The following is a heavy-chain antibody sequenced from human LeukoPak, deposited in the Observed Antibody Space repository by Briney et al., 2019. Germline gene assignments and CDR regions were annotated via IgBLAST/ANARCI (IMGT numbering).Heavy chain of an antibody. J-gene: IGHJ3*02. D-gene: IGHD3-22*01. Sequence: GESLKISCKGSGYRFTSYLIGWVRQMPGKGLEWMGIIYPGDSDTRYSPSFQGQVTISADKSISTAYLQWSGLKASDTAMYYCASYDSSGYPPAAFDIWGQGTMVTVSS. V-gene: IGHV5-51*01. CDR2: IYPGDSDT. CDR1: GYRFTSYL. CDR3: ASYDSSGYPPAAFDI.